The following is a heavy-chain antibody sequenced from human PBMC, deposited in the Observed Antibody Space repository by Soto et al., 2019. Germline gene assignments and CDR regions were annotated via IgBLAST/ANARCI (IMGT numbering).Heavy chain of an antibody. Sequence: EVQLLESGGGLVQPGGSLRLSCAASGFTFGSSGMSWFRQAPGKGLEWISGLSGSGGSTYYADSVKGRFTISRDTSKSTLYLQMHSLRVEDTAVYYCAKDSGYDHTDWGQGTLVTVSS. V-gene: IGHV3-23*01. D-gene: IGHD5-12*01. J-gene: IGHJ4*02. CDR2: LSGSGGST. CDR1: GFTFGSSG. CDR3: AKDSGYDHTD.